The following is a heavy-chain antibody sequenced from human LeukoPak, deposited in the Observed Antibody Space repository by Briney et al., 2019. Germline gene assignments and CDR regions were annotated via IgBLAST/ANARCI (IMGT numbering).Heavy chain of an antibody. CDR1: GFTFSSYA. CDR3: AKEGRVVVAASPFDY. CDR2: ISGSGGST. D-gene: IGHD2-15*01. Sequence: PGGSLRLSCAASGFTFSSYAMIWVRQAPGKGLEWVSAISGSGGSTYYADSVKGRFTISRDNSKNTLYLQMNSLRAEDTAVYYCAKEGRVVVAASPFDYWGQGTLVTVSS. V-gene: IGHV3-23*01. J-gene: IGHJ4*02.